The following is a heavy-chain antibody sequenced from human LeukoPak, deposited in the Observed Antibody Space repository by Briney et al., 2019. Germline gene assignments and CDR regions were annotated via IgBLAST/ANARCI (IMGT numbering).Heavy chain of an antibody. CDR1: GYIFTSYY. Sequence: ASVKVSCKASGYIFTSYYMHWVRQAPGQGLEWMGIINPSGGSASYAQKFQGRVTMTRDTSTSTVYMELSSLRSEDTAVYYCARAPWTGYYQDWGQGTLVTVST. D-gene: IGHD3/OR15-3a*01. CDR3: ARAPWTGYYQD. V-gene: IGHV1-46*01. CDR2: INPSGGSA. J-gene: IGHJ4*02.